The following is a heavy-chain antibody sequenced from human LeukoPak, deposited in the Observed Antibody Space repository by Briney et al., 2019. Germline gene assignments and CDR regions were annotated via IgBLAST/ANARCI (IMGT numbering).Heavy chain of an antibody. V-gene: IGHV3-21*01. D-gene: IGHD6-19*01. Sequence: GGSLRLSCAASGFTFSSYSMNWVRQAPGKGLEWVSSISSSSSYIYYADSVKGRFTISRDNAKNSLYLQMNSLRAEDTAVYYCEGRDKEYSSGWRGAFDIWGQGTMVTVSS. J-gene: IGHJ3*02. CDR3: EGRDKEYSSGWRGAFDI. CDR2: ISSSSSYI. CDR1: GFTFSSYS.